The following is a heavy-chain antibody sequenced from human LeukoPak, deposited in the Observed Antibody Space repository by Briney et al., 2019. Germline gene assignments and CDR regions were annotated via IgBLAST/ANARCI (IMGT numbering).Heavy chain of an antibody. Sequence: GGSLRLSCAASGFTLSTYAMSWVRQTPGKGLEWVASTSSSDAGTYHADSVRGRFTISRDNAKNSLYLQMNSLRAEDTAVYYCARVREWELLRYYYYYYMDVWGKGTTVTVSS. V-gene: IGHV3-21*01. CDR2: TSSSDAGT. D-gene: IGHD1-26*01. CDR1: GFTLSTYA. CDR3: ARVREWELLRYYYYYYMDV. J-gene: IGHJ6*03.